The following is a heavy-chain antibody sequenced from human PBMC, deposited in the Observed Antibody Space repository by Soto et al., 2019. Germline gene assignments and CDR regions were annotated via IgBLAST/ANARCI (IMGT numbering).Heavy chain of an antibody. CDR2: IWYDGSNK. V-gene: IGHV3-33*01. Sequence: QVQVVESGGGVVQPGRSLRLSCAASGFIFSSYGMHWVRQAPGKGLEWVAVIWYDGSNKDYADSVKGRFTISRDNFKNMLYLQMNSLRAADTALYYCARDYHATFDYWGQGTLVTVSS. D-gene: IGHD1-26*01. J-gene: IGHJ4*02. CDR1: GFIFSSYG. CDR3: ARDYHATFDY.